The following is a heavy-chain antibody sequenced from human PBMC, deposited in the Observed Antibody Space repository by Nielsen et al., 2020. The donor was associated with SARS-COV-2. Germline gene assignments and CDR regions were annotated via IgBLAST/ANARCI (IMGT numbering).Heavy chain of an antibody. V-gene: IGHV3-9*01. J-gene: IGHJ6*02. CDR3: ATAYCGGDCYPQDFFYGMDV. CDR2: ISWNSGSI. Sequence: GGSLRLSCAASGFTFDDYAMHWVRQAAGKGLEWVSGISWNSGSIGYADAVKGRFTISRDNAKHSLYLQMNSLRAEDTALYYCATAYCGGDCYPQDFFYGMDVWGQGTTVTVSS. CDR1: GFTFDDYA. D-gene: IGHD2-21*02.